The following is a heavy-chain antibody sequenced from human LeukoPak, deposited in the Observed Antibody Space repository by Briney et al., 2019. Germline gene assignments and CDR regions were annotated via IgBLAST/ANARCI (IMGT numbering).Heavy chain of an antibody. CDR2: IYHSGST. Sequence: SETLSLTRTVSGYSISSGYYWGWIRQPPGKGLEWIGSIYHSGSTYYNPSLKSRVTISVDTSKNQFSLKLSSVTAADTAVYYRARRAGSSSKFDYWGQGTLVTVSS. V-gene: IGHV4-38-2*02. J-gene: IGHJ4*02. CDR1: GYSISSGYY. CDR3: ARRAGSSSKFDY. D-gene: IGHD6-13*01.